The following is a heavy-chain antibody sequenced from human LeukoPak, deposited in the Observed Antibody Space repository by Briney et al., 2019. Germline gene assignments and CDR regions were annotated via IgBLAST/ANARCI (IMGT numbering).Heavy chain of an antibody. Sequence: PGGSLRLSCAASGFSFGSFAMHWVRQAPGKGLEWVAVISYDGSNQYYADSVKGRFTISRDNSKNTLYLQMNSLRPDDTAVFYCAKERYGSGWAAGDYWGQGTLVTVFS. J-gene: IGHJ4*02. V-gene: IGHV3-30*18. CDR2: ISYDGSNQ. CDR3: AKERYGSGWAAGDY. D-gene: IGHD6-19*01. CDR1: GFSFGSFA.